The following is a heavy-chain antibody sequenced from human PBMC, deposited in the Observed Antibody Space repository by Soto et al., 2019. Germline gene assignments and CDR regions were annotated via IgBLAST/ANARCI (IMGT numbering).Heavy chain of an antibody. D-gene: IGHD6-19*01. CDR2: IYYSGST. CDR1: GGSISSSSYY. J-gene: IGHJ3*02. CDR3: ARDRRWLGAFDI. Sequence: SETLSLTCTVSGGSISSSSYYWGWIRQPPGKGLEWIGSIYYSGSTYYNPSLKSRVTISVDTSKNQFSLKLSSVTAADTAVYYCARDRRWLGAFDIWGQGTMVTVSS. V-gene: IGHV4-39*02.